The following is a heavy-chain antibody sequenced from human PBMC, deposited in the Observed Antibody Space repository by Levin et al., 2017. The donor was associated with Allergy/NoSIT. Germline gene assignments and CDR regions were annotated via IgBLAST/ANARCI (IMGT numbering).Heavy chain of an antibody. V-gene: IGHV3-15*01. CDR3: TTDYLGGFDY. CDR1: GFTFSNTW. Sequence: GESLKISCAASGFTFSNTWMSWVRQAPGKGLEWVGRFQSKSEGGTTDYAAPVKGRFTISRDVSKNTLYLQMNSLKTEDTAVYYCTTDYLGGFDYWGQGTLVTVSS. J-gene: IGHJ4*02. D-gene: IGHD3-16*01. CDR2: FQSKSEGGTT.